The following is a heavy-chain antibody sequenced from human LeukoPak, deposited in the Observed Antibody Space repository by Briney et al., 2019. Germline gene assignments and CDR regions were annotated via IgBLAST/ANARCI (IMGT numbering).Heavy chain of an antibody. D-gene: IGHD3-22*01. V-gene: IGHV3-23*01. CDR1: GFTFSSYA. CDR2: ISGSGGST. CDR3: AKGSPYYYDSSGPRVFDI. Sequence: GGSLRLSCAASGFTFSSYAMSWVRQAPGKGLEWVSAISGSGGSTYYADSVKGRFTISRDNSKNTLYLQTNSLRAEDTAVYYCAKGSPYYYDSSGPRVFDIWGQGTMVTVSS. J-gene: IGHJ3*02.